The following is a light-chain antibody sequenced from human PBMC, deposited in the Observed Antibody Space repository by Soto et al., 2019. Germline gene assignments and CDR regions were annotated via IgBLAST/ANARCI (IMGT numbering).Light chain of an antibody. CDR2: GGS. CDR3: QQRNIWPPVT. J-gene: IGKJ5*01. V-gene: IGKV3D-20*02. CDR1: MSLADIF. Sequence: IVLTQSPGTLSLSPGETATLSCRAIMSLADIFLVWYQQKPGQAPRLLISGGSNRAAGIPDRFRGSGSGTDFTLTISSLEPEDSAVYYCQQRNIWPPVTFGQGTRLEIK.